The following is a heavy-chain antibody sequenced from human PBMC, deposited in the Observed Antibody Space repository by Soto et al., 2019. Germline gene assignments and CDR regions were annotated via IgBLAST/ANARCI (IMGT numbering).Heavy chain of an antibody. V-gene: IGHV1-2*04. CDR2: INPNSGGT. CDR1: GYTFTGYY. Sequence: ASVKVSCKASGYTFTGYYMHWVRQAPGQGLEWMGWINPNSGGTNYAQKFQGWVTMTRDTSISTAYMELSRLRSDDTAVYYCARGNDFWSGDPLYYSYGMDVWGQGTTVTVSS. CDR3: ARGNDFWSGDPLYYSYGMDV. D-gene: IGHD3-3*01. J-gene: IGHJ6*02.